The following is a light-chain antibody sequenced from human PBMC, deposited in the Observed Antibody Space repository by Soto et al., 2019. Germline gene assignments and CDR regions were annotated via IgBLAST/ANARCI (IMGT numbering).Light chain of an antibody. CDR1: SSDSGGYNY. J-gene: IGLJ1*01. CDR2: DDN. Sequence: QSVLTQPASVSGSPGQSISISCAGISSDSGGYNYVSWYQQHPGKVPKLLIYDDNSRPSGVSKRFSGSKSGNTASLTISGLQSEDEADYYCASYTYSSPFVFGNGTKVTVL. V-gene: IGLV2-14*03. CDR3: ASYTYSSPFV.